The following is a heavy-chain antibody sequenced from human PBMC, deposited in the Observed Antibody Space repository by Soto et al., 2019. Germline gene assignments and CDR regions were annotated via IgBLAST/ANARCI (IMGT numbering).Heavy chain of an antibody. CDR1: GFTFSDYY. Sequence: GGSLRLSCAASGFTFSDYYMSWIRQAPGTGLEWVSYISSSGSTIYYADSVKGRYTISRDNAKNSLYLQMNSLRAEDTAVYYCARIGARGDTAMAYYYYGMDVWGQGTTVTVSS. V-gene: IGHV3-11*01. D-gene: IGHD5-18*01. CDR3: ARIGARGDTAMAYYYYGMDV. J-gene: IGHJ6*02. CDR2: ISSSGSTI.